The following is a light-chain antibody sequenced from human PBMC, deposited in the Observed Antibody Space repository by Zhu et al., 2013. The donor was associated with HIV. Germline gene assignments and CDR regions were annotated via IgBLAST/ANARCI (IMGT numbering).Light chain of an antibody. J-gene: IGKJ2*01. V-gene: IGKV3-11*01. CDR3: QQRSKWPPFT. CDR2: DAS. Sequence: EIVLTQSPTTLSLSPGDRATLFCRASQNVNKYLAWYQQRPGQAPRLLIFDASSRATGVPVRFSGSGSGTDFTLTISSLEPEDFTVYYCQQRSKWPPFTFGQGTKLEIK. CDR1: QNVNKY.